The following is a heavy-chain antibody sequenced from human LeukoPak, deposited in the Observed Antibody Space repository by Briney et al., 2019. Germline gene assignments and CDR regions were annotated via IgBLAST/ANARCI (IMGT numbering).Heavy chain of an antibody. V-gene: IGHV4-34*09. CDR2: INHSGST. CDR1: GGSFSGYY. J-gene: IGHJ4*02. Sequence: SETLSLTCAVYGGSFSGYYWSWIRQPPGKGLEWIGEINHSGSTYYNPSLKSRVTISVDTSKNQFSLKLSSVTAADTAVYYCARGRLNRGPDYWGQGTLVTVSS. CDR3: ARGRLNRGPDY. D-gene: IGHD2/OR15-2a*01.